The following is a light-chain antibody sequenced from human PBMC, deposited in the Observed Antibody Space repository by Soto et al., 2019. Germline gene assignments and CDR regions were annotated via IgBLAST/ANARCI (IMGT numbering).Light chain of an antibody. J-gene: IGLJ3*02. CDR2: DVS. CDR3: SSYTSSSTRV. CDR1: SSDVGGYND. Sequence: QSALTQPASASGSPGQSITISCTGTSSDVGGYNDVSWYQQHPGKAPKLMIYDVSSRPSGVSNRFSGSKSGNTASLTISGLQAEDEDDYYCSSYTSSSTRVFGGGTKLTVL. V-gene: IGLV2-14*01.